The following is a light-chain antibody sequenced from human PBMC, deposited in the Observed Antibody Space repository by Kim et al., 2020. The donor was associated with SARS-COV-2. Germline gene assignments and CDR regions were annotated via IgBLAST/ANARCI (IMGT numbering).Light chain of an antibody. CDR1: SLKRYH. J-gene: IGLJ3*02. CDR2: AKK. V-gene: IGLV3-19*01. Sequence: GTAVRLTCQGDSLKRYHESLYQQKPAQAPIPLLSAKKNRISGRQDRLSDSSSRNTASLTITGAQAEAEADYCCNSRDTSGNHLRVFGGGTQLTVL. CDR3: NSRDTSGNHLRV.